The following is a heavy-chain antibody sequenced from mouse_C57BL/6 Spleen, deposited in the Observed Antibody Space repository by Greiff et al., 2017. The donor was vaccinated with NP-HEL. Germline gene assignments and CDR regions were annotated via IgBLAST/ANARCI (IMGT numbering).Heavy chain of an antibody. Sequence: EVQLQQSGPELVKPGASVKISCKASGYTFTDYYMNWVKQSHGKSLEWIGDINPNNGGTSYNQKFKGKATLTVDKSSSTAYMELRSLTSEDSAVYYCARSHYSNYEDAMDYWGQGTSVTVSS. J-gene: IGHJ4*01. CDR1: GYTFTDYY. D-gene: IGHD2-5*01. CDR2: INPNNGGT. CDR3: ARSHYSNYEDAMDY. V-gene: IGHV1-26*01.